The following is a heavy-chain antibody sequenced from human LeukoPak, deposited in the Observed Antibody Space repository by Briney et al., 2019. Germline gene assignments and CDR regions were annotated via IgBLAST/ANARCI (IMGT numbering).Heavy chain of an antibody. J-gene: IGHJ5*02. V-gene: IGHV4-59*01. Sequence: TSETLSLTCTVSGGSISSYYWSWIRQPPGKGLEWIGYIYYSGSTNYNPSLKSRVTISVDTSKNQFSLKLSSVTAADTAVYYCARGVRSSWPEKLNWFDPWGQGTLVTVSS. D-gene: IGHD6-13*01. CDR2: IYYSGST. CDR1: GGSISSYY. CDR3: ARGVRSSWPEKLNWFDP.